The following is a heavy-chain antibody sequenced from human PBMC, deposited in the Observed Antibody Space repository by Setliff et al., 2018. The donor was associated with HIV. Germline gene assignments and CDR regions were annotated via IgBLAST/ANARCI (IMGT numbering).Heavy chain of an antibody. J-gene: IGHJ4*02. D-gene: IGHD3-16*01. CDR2: IQYDGRKN. CDR3: AKDQGRVNDH. V-gene: IGHV3-30*02. CDR1: GFTFSYFG. Sequence: GESLRLSCAASGFTFSYFGMHWVRQAPGKGLEWVAFIQYDGRKNNYADSVKGRFTISRGNSRNTVFLQMNNLRTEDTAVYYCAKDQGRVNDHWGLGTLVTVSS.